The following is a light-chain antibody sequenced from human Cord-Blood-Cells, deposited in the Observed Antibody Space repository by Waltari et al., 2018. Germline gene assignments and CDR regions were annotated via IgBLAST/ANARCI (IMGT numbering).Light chain of an antibody. Sequence: SYELTPPPSVSVSPGHTARITCSGDNLGAKYACWYQQKPGQSPVLVIYQDSKRPSGIPGRFSGSNSGNTATLTISGTQAMDEADYYCQAWDSSTYVFGTGTKVTVL. CDR2: QDS. CDR1: NLGAKY. CDR3: QAWDSSTYV. V-gene: IGLV3-1*01. J-gene: IGLJ1*01.